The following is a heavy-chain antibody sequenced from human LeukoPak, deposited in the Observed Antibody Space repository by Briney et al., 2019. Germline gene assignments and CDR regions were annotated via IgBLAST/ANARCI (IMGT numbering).Heavy chain of an antibody. J-gene: IGHJ4*02. Sequence: GGSLRLSCAASGFTFSDYYMSWIRQAPGKGLEWVSYISSSSSYTNYADSVKGRFTISRDNAKNSLYLQMNSLRAEDTAVYYCARGGIEVASTKSYWGQGTLVTVSS. CDR2: ISSSSSYT. CDR3: ARGGIEVASTKSY. D-gene: IGHD6-19*01. CDR1: GFTFSDYY. V-gene: IGHV3-11*06.